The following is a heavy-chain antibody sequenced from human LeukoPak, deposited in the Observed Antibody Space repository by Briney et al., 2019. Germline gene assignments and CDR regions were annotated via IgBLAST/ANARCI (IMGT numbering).Heavy chain of an antibody. CDR3: ARSDSTYDFWSGPSFDY. CDR2: IYHSGST. J-gene: IGHJ4*02. Sequence: SGTLSLTCAVSGGSISSSNWWSWVRQPPGKGLEWIGEIYHSGSTNYNPSLKSRVTISVDKSKNQFSLKLSSVTAADTAVYYCARSDSTYDFWSGPSFDYWGQGTLVTVSS. D-gene: IGHD3-3*01. V-gene: IGHV4-4*02. CDR1: GGSISSSNW.